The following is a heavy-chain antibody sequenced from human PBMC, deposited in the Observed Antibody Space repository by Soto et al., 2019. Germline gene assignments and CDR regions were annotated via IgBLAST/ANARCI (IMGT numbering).Heavy chain of an antibody. J-gene: IGHJ4*02. V-gene: IGHV3-30-3*01. CDR3: ARAPRPWGDYSRFAY. CDR1: GFTFSSYA. CDR2: ISYDGSNK. Sequence: GGSLRLSCAASGFTFSSYAMHWVRQAPGKGLEWVAVISYDGSNKYYADSVKGRFTISRDNSKNTLYLQMNSLRAEDTAVYYCARAPRPWGDYSRFAYGGQGPLVPVS. D-gene: IGHD4-17*01.